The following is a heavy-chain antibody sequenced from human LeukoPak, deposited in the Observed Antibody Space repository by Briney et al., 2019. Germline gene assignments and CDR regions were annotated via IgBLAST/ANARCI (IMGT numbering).Heavy chain of an antibody. J-gene: IGHJ4*02. CDR2: ISSSSSTI. CDR1: GFTFSSYS. V-gene: IGHV3-48*04. Sequence: PGGSLRLSCAASGFTFSSYSMNWVRQAPGKGLEWVSYISSSSSTIYYADSVKGRFTISRDNPKNSLYLQMNSLKVDDTAVYYCGRGSMAAAGSPVDYWGQGTLVTVSS. D-gene: IGHD6-13*01. CDR3: GRGSMAAAGSPVDY.